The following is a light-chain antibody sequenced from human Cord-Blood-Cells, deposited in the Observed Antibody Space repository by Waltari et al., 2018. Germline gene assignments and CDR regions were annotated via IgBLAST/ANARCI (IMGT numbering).Light chain of an antibody. CDR3: SSYTSSSTLGYV. CDR1: SSDVGGSNY. V-gene: IGLV2-14*01. J-gene: IGLJ1*01. CDR2: EVS. Sequence: QSALTQPAPVSGSPAQSTTISCTGTSSDVGGSNYVSWYQHHPGKAPKLMIYEVSNRPSGVSNRFSGSKSGNTASLTISGLQAEDEADYYCSSYTSSSTLGYVFGTGTKVTVL.